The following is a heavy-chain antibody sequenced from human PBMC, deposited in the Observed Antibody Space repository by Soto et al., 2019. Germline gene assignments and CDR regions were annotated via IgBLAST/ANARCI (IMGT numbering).Heavy chain of an antibody. Sequence: SPALSRTGALSGDDVATVMAAWMWISPRPTRGLEWLGRTYYRSKWYNDYAVSVKSRITINPDTSTTQLSLQLNSVSPEDTAMYYCARDEVIRRRRRSTHVWGTTTT. CDR2: TYYRSKWYN. CDR3: ARDEVIRRRRRSTHV. J-gene: IGHJ6*03. D-gene: IGHD4-17*01. CDR1: GDDVATVMAA. V-gene: IGHV6-1*01.